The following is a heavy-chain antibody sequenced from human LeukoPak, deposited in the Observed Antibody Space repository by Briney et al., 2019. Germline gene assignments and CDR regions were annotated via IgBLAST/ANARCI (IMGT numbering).Heavy chain of an antibody. CDR2: FDPEDGET. CDR1: GYTLTELS. Sequence: ASVTVSCKVSGYTLTELSMHWVRQAPGKGLEWMGGFDPEDGETIYAQKFQGRVTMTEDTSTDTAYMELSSLRSEDTAVYYCATDLWPPPIAAAGQNPIIDVRTWGQGTLVTVSS. D-gene: IGHD6-13*01. J-gene: IGHJ4*02. CDR3: ATDLWPPPIAAAGQNPIIDVRT. V-gene: IGHV1-24*01.